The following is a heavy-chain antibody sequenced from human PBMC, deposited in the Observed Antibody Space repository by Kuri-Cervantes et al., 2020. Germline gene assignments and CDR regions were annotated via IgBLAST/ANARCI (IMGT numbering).Heavy chain of an antibody. V-gene: IGHV4-59*01. CDR2: IYYSGST. CDR3: ARGRDYSGGYFDY. Sequence: SETLSLTCTVSGGSISSYYWSWIRQPPGKGLEWIGYIYYSGSTNYNPSLKSRVTISVDTSKNQFSLKLSSVTAADTAVYYCARGRDYSGGYFDYWGREPWSPSPQ. CDR1: GGSISSYY. J-gene: IGHJ4*02. D-gene: IGHD5-12*01.